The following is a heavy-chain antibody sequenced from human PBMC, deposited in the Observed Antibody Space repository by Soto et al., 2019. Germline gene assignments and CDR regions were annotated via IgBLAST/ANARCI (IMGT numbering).Heavy chain of an antibody. J-gene: IGHJ5*02. D-gene: IGHD3-3*01. Sequence: PGGSLRLSCAASGFTFSSYAMHWVRQAPGKGLEWVAVISYDGSNKYYADSVKGRFTISRDNSKNTLYLQMNSLRAEDTAVHYCARDGDYYDFWSGYFNWFDPWGQGTLVTVSS. CDR3: ARDGDYYDFWSGYFNWFDP. CDR1: GFTFSSYA. CDR2: ISYDGSNK. V-gene: IGHV3-30-3*01.